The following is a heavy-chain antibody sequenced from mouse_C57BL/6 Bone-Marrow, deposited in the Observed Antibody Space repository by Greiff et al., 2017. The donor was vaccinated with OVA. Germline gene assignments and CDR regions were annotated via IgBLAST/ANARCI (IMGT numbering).Heavy chain of an antibody. CDR1: GFNIKDDY. D-gene: IGHD2-12*01. V-gene: IGHV14-4*01. CDR2: IDPENGDT. Sequence: VQLQQSGAELVRPGASVKLSCTASGFNIKDDYMHWVKQRPEQGLEWIGWIDPENGDTEYASKFQGKATITADTSSNTAYLQLSSLTSEDTAVYYCTNSYGFAYWGQGTLVTVSA. J-gene: IGHJ3*01. CDR3: TNSYGFAY.